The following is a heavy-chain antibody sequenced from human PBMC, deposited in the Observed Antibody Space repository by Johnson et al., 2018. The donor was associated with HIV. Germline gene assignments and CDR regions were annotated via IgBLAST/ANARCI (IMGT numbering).Heavy chain of an antibody. J-gene: IGHJ3*01. V-gene: IGHV3-74*02. CDR1: GFTFSTYW. CDR3: ARFLGYYDSNGYYFGDGFDV. Sequence: VQLVESGGGLVKPGGSLRLSCAASGFTFSTYWMYWVRQVPGKGLVWVSRINTDGSSTSYADSVKGRFTISRDNAKNSLYLQMNSLRDEDTALYYCARFLGYYDSNGYYFGDGFDVWGRGTMVTVSS. CDR2: INTDGSST. D-gene: IGHD3-22*01.